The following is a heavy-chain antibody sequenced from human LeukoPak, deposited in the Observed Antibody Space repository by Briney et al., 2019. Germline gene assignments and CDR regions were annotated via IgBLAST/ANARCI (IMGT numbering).Heavy chain of an antibody. Sequence: PGGSLRLSCAASGFTFSSYSMNWVRQAPGKGLEWVSVIYSGGSTYYADSVKGRFTISRDNSKNTLYLQMNSLRAEDTAVYYCARLPMIVGGFDYWGQGTLVTVSS. D-gene: IGHD3-22*01. CDR3: ARLPMIVGGFDY. J-gene: IGHJ4*02. V-gene: IGHV3-53*01. CDR1: GFTFSSYS. CDR2: IYSGGST.